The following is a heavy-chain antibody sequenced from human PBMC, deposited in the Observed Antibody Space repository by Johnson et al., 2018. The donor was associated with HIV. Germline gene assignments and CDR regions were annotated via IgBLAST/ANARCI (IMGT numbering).Heavy chain of an antibody. CDR1: GFTFSSYA. CDR2: ILYDGSNK. J-gene: IGHJ3*02. V-gene: IGHV3-30-3*01. D-gene: IGHD2-15*01. Sequence: QVQLVESGGGVVQPGRSLRLSCAASGFTFSSYAMHWVRQAPGKGLEWVAVILYDGSNKYYADSVKGRFTISRDNSKNMLYLQMKSLRAEETAVYYCARSVGDCSGSSCSSYAFDIWGQGTMVTVSS. CDR3: ARSVGDCSGSSCSSYAFDI.